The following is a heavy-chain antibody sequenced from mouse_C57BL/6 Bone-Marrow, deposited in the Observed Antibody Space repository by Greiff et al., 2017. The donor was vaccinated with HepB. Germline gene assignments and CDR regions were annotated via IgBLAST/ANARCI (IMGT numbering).Heavy chain of an antibody. J-gene: IGHJ2*01. V-gene: IGHV10-3*01. Sequence: EVMLVESGGGLVQPKGSLKLSCAASGFTFNTYAMHWVRQAPGKGLEWVAQIRSKSSNYATYYADSVKDRFTISRDDSQSMLYLQMNNLKTEDTAMYYCVRDGYYGSSYGDYWGQGTTLTVSS. CDR2: IRSKSSNYAT. CDR3: VRDGYYGSSYGDY. D-gene: IGHD1-1*01. CDR1: GFTFNTYA.